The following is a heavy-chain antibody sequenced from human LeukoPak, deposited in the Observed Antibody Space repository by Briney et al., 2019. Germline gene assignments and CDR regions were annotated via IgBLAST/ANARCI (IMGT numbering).Heavy chain of an antibody. Sequence: PSVKVSCKASDYTFVSFGITWVRQAPGQGREWMGWISGYNGNRKIAQKFQGRVTLTTDSSTSTAYMELGNLKSDDTAVYFCARVPTVFGVDPDQNPFYLWGQGTLVIVSS. CDR2: ISGYNGNR. J-gene: IGHJ5*02. V-gene: IGHV1-18*01. CDR1: DYTFVSFG. D-gene: IGHD3-3*01. CDR3: ARVPTVFGVDPDQNPFYL.